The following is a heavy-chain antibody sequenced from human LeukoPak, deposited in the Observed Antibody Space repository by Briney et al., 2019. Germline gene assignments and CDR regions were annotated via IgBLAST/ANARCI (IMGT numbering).Heavy chain of an antibody. CDR2: INPNSGGT. V-gene: IGHV1-2*02. D-gene: IGHD1-26*01. Sequence: ASVKVACKASGYTFTGYYMYWVRQAPGQGLEWMGWINPNSGGTNYAQKFQGRVTMTRDTSISTAYMELSRLRSDDTAVYYCARASGSYWWFDSWGQGTLVTVSS. J-gene: IGHJ5*01. CDR1: GYTFTGYY. CDR3: ARASGSYWWFDS.